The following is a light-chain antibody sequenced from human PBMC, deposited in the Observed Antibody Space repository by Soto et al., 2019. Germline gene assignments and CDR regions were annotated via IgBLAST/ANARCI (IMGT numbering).Light chain of an antibody. J-gene: IGKJ1*01. CDR3: QQYNSYSRT. CDR1: QGISSS. V-gene: IGKV1-9*01. CDR2: AAS. Sequence: IQLTQSPSSLSASVGDRVTITCRASQGISSSLAWYQQQPGKAPKLLIYAASTLQSGVPSRFSGSGSGTDFTLTISSLQPEDFATYYCQQYNSYSRTFGQGT.